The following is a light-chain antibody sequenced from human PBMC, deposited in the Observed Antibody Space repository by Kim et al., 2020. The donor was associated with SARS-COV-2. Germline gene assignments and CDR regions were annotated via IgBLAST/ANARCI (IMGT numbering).Light chain of an antibody. V-gene: IGKV3-20*01. J-gene: IGKJ1*01. CDR3: HLYGSSPWT. CDR1: QSVSSTY. CDR2: GAS. Sequence: SPGERAPLPCRASQSVSSTYLAWYQQKPGQAPRLLISGASSRATGIPDRFSGSGSGTDFSLTISRLEPEDFAVYYCHLYGSSPWTFGQGTKVDIK.